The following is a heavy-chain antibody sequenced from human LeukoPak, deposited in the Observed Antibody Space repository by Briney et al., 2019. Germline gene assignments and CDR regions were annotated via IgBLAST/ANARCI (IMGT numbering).Heavy chain of an antibody. CDR2: IYPGDSDT. CDR1: GYSFTTYW. D-gene: IGHD6-6*01. V-gene: IGHV5-51*01. Sequence: PGASLQISCKGSGYSFTTYWIGWVRQVPGKGLEWMGIIYPGDSDTRYSPSFQGQVTISADKSITTAYLQWSSLKASDTAMYYCARLTREYSTSSYFDYWGQGTLVTVSS. J-gene: IGHJ4*02. CDR3: ARLTREYSTSSYFDY.